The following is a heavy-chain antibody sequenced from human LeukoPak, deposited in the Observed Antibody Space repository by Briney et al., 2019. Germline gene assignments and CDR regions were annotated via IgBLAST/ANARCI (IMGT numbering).Heavy chain of an antibody. Sequence: PGGSLRLSCTASGFTFSSYGMSWVRQAPGKGLDWVSAISGSGGSTYYADSVKGRFSISRDNSKNTLYLQMNSLRAEDTAVYYCAKDRLVSGYALYFDYWGQGTLVTVSS. V-gene: IGHV3-23*01. D-gene: IGHD5-12*01. CDR2: ISGSGGST. CDR3: AKDRLVSGYALYFDY. CDR1: GFTFSSYG. J-gene: IGHJ4*02.